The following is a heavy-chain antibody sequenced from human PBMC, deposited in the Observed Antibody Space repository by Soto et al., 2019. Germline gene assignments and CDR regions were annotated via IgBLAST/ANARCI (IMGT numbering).Heavy chain of an antibody. CDR2: FNPKSGST. CDR1: GYIFINYY. V-gene: IGHV1-46*04. Sequence: QVQLVQSGAEVKKPGASVKLSCKTSGYIFINYYIHWVRQAPGQGLEGVALFNPKSGSTNSAQRWQGRVTVTSATSTGTVYMELSSLIPEDTAVYYCARDLAAADYWGQGTLVTVSS. J-gene: IGHJ4*02. CDR3: ARDLAAADY. D-gene: IGHD6-13*01.